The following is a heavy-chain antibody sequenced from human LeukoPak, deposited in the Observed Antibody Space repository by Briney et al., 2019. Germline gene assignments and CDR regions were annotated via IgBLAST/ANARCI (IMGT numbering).Heavy chain of an antibody. Sequence: GGSLRLSCAASGFTFSSYWMSWVPQAPGKGLEWVANIKQDGSEKYYVDSVKGRFTISRDNAKNSLYLQMNSLRAEDTAVYYCARAIRYNWNDGGWFDPWGQGTLVTVSS. CDR1: GFTFSSYW. D-gene: IGHD1-1*01. V-gene: IGHV3-7*01. J-gene: IGHJ5*02. CDR2: IKQDGSEK. CDR3: ARAIRYNWNDGGWFDP.